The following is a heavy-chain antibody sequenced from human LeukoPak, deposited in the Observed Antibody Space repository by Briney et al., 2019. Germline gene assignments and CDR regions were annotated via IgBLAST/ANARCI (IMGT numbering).Heavy chain of an antibody. D-gene: IGHD2-2*01. V-gene: IGHV1-69*05. CDR1: GGTFASYA. CDR2: IIPILGTA. J-gene: IGHJ4*02. Sequence: GASVKVSCKASGGTFASYAISWVRQAPGQGLEWMGGIIPILGTANYAQKFQGRVTITTDESTSTAYIELSSLRSEDTAVYYCATANPYCSSTSCPPSEFDYWGQGTLVTVSS. CDR3: ATANPYCSSTSCPPSEFDY.